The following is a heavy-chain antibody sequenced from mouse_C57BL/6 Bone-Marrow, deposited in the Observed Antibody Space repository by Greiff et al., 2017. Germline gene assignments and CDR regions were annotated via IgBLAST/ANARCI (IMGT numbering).Heavy chain of an antibody. J-gene: IGHJ1*03. Sequence: EVQGVESGGGLVQPKGSLKLSCAASGFSFNTYAMNWVRQAPGKGLEWVARIRSKSNNYATYYADSVKDRVTISRDDSESMLYLQMNNLKTEDTAMYYCVRHDYYGRYFDVWGTGTTVTVSS. CDR2: IRSKSNNYAT. V-gene: IGHV10-1*01. D-gene: IGHD1-2*01. CDR1: GFSFNTYA. CDR3: VRHDYYGRYFDV.